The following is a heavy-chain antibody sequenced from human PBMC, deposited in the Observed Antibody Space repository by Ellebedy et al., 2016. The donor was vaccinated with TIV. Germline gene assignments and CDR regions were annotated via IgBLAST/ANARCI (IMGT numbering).Heavy chain of an antibody. J-gene: IGHJ5*02. CDR1: GYTFTSYD. D-gene: IGHD4-23*01. CDR2: MNPNSGNT. Sequence: AASVKVSCKASGYTFTSYDINWVRQATGQGLEWMGWMNPNSGNTGYAQKFQGRVTMTRNTSISTAYMELSSLRSDDTAVYYCARDPRGTTVVLPFDPWGQGTLVTVSS. CDR3: ARDPRGTTVVLPFDP. V-gene: IGHV1-8*01.